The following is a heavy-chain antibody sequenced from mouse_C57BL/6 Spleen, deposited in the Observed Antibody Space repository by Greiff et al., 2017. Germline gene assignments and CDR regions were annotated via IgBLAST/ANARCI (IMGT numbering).Heavy chain of an antibody. D-gene: IGHD2-9*01. CDR1: GYTFTSYG. Sequence: QVQLKQSGAELARPGASVKLSCKASGYTFTSYGISWVKQRPGQGLEWIGEIYPRSGNTYYNEKFKGKATLTADTSSSTAYMQLRSLTSEDSAVFVCAREGAYYGYDDGYYFDYWGQGTTLTVSS. CDR3: AREGAYYGYDDGYYFDY. V-gene: IGHV1-81*01. J-gene: IGHJ2*01. CDR2: IYPRSGNT.